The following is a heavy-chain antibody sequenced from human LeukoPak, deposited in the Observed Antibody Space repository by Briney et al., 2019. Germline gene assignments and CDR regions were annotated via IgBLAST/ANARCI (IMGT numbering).Heavy chain of an antibody. CDR3: ARHYDYYYYGMDV. Sequence: GGSLRLSCAASGFTFSSYWMSWVRQAPGKGLEWVANIKQDASEKYYVDSVKGRFTISRDNAKNSLYLQMNSLRAEDTAVYYRARHYDYYYYGMDVWGQGTTVTVSS. D-gene: IGHD3-10*01. V-gene: IGHV3-7*01. CDR1: GFTFSSYW. CDR2: IKQDASEK. J-gene: IGHJ6*02.